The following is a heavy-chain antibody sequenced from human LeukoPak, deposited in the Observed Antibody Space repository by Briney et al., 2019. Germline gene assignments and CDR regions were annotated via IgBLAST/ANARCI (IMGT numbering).Heavy chain of an antibody. J-gene: IGHJ4*02. CDR2: IKSKTDGGTT. CDR3: TTDLGYSYGYLDY. CDR1: GFIFNNYV. D-gene: IGHD5-18*01. V-gene: IGHV3-15*01. Sequence: GGSLRLSCAASGFIFNNYVMNWVRQAPGKGQEWGGGIKSKTDGGTTDYAAPVKGRFTISRDDSKNTLYLQMNSLKTEDTAVYYCTTDLGYSYGYLDYWGQGTLVTVSS.